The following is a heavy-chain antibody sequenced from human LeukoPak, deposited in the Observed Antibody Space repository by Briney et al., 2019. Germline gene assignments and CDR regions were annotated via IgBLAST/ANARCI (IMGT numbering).Heavy chain of an antibody. D-gene: IGHD4-23*01. CDR3: ARRGFRGYGGNLNFDY. Sequence: SETLSLTCTVSGGSISSYYWSWIRQPAGKGLEWIGRIYTSGSTNYNPSLKSRVTMSVDTSKNQFSLKLSSVTAADTAVYYCARRGFRGYGGNLNFDYWGQGTLVTVSS. V-gene: IGHV4-4*07. CDR1: GGSISSYY. J-gene: IGHJ4*02. CDR2: IYTSGST.